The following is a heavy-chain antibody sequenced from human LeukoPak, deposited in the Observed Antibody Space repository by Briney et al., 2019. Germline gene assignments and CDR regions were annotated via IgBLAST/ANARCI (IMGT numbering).Heavy chain of an antibody. V-gene: IGHV1-2*02. CDR3: ARGGAPYCSSTSCYRGRDWFDP. CDR2: INPNSGGT. D-gene: IGHD2-2*01. J-gene: IGHJ5*02. CDR1: GYTFTGYY. Sequence: GASVKVSCKASGYTFTGYYMHWVRRAPGQGLEWMGWINPNSGGTNYAQKFQGRVTMTRDTSISTAYMELSRLRSDDTAVYYCARGGAPYCSSTSCYRGRDWFDPWGQGTLVTVSS.